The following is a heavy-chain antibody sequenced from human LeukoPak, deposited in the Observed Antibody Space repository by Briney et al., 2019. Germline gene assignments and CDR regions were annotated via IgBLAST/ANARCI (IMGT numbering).Heavy chain of an antibody. CDR2: VYDSGST. Sequence: KPSETLSLICTVSGGSISSSSYFWGWIRQPPGKGLEWIGSVYDSGSTYYNPSLKSRVTISVDTSKNQFSLKLSSVTAADTAVFYCARLPPTESSGWGRPFDYWGQGTLVTVSS. CDR1: GGSISSSSYF. CDR3: ARLPPTESSGWGRPFDY. D-gene: IGHD6-19*01. V-gene: IGHV4-39*01. J-gene: IGHJ4*02.